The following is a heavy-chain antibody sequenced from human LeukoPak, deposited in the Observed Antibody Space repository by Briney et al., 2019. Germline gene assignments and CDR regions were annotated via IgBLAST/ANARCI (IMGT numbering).Heavy chain of an antibody. J-gene: IGHJ3*02. Sequence: GGSLRLSCAASGFTFSSYAMHWVRQAPGKGLEWVAVISYDGSNKYYADSVKGRFTISRDNSKNTLYLQMNSLRAEDTAVYYCARVVNHCSGGSCYPTYAFDIWGQGTMVTVSS. CDR2: ISYDGSNK. V-gene: IGHV3-30-3*01. D-gene: IGHD2-15*01. CDR1: GFTFSSYA. CDR3: ARVVNHCSGGSCYPTYAFDI.